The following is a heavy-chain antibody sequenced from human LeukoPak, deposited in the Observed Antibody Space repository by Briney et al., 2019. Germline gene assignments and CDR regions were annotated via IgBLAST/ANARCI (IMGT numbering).Heavy chain of an antibody. CDR1: GFTFSSYN. J-gene: IGHJ4*02. V-gene: IGHV3-21*01. CDR3: ARLDDYGGNSGFDY. Sequence: GGSLRLSCAASGFTFSSYNINWVRQAPGKGLEWVSSISYSSCYIFYADSVKGRFTISGDYAKNSVYLQMNSLTAEDTAVYYCARLDDYGGNSGFDYWGQGTLVTVSS. D-gene: IGHD4-23*01. CDR2: ISYSSCYI.